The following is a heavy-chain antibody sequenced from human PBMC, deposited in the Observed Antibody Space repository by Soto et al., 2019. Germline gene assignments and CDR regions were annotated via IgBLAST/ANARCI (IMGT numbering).Heavy chain of an antibody. Sequence: EVQLLESGGGLVQPGGSLRLSCAASGFTFSSYAMSWVRQAPGKGLEWVSGISGSGGSTYYADSVKGRFTISRDNSKNPLSLQMNSLRAEDTAVYYCAKRGNYYYYGMDVWGQGTTVTVSS. V-gene: IGHV3-23*01. CDR1: GFTFSSYA. J-gene: IGHJ6*02. CDR3: AKRGNYYYYGMDV. CDR2: ISGSGGST.